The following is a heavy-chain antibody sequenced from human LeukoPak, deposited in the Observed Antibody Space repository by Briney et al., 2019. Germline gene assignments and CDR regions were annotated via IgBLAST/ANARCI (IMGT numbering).Heavy chain of an antibody. Sequence: GGSLRLSCAASGFSFSSYWMHWVRQAPGKGLVWVARIQYDGSTTNYADSVKGRFTISRDNAKKTLYVQMNSLKAGDTAVYYCARALVAGVTLNALDIWGQGTMVTVSS. J-gene: IGHJ3*02. CDR3: ARALVAGVTLNALDI. D-gene: IGHD2-15*01. CDR1: GFSFSSYW. CDR2: IQYDGSTT. V-gene: IGHV3-74*01.